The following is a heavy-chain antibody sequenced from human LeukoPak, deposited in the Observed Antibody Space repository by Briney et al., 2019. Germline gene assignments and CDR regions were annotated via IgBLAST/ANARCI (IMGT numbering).Heavy chain of an antibody. CDR3: ARNGGYCSSTSCQNNWFDP. J-gene: IGHJ5*02. D-gene: IGHD2-2*01. CDR1: GGSISSGSYY. V-gene: IGHV4-61*02. CDR2: IYTSGST. Sequence: SETLSLTCTVSGGSISSGSYYWSWIRQPAGRGLEWIGRIYTSGSTNYNPSLKSRVTISVDTSKNQFSLKLSSVTAADTAVYYCARNGGYCSSTSCQNNWFDPWGQGTLVTVSS.